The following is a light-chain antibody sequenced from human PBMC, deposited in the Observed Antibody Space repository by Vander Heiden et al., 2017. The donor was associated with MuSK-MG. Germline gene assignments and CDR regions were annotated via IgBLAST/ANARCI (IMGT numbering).Light chain of an antibody. Sequence: EIVLTQSPGTLSLFPGDRATPVCRASHRVITKYLAWYQQKPGQAPRLLIYGASSRATGIPDRFSGSGSGTDFTLTISRLEPEDFAVFYCQQYGRSPRTFGQGTRLEIK. CDR3: QQYGRSPRT. CDR2: GAS. CDR1: HRVITKY. J-gene: IGKJ5*01. V-gene: IGKV3-20*01.